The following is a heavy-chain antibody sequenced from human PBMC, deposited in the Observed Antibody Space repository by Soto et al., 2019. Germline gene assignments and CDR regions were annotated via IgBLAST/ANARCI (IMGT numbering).Heavy chain of an antibody. D-gene: IGHD3-22*01. CDR3: ARQHYSYNSRIW. Sequence: PSETLSLTCIVSGGSIIRSPYYWGWIRKTPGKGLEWIASVFYRGNTFYNPSLQSRVTISIDTSKNQFTLSLSSVTAADTAVYYCARQHYSYNSRIWWGQGTLVTVSS. CDR1: GGSIIRSPYY. V-gene: IGHV4-39*01. J-gene: IGHJ4*02. CDR2: VFYRGNT.